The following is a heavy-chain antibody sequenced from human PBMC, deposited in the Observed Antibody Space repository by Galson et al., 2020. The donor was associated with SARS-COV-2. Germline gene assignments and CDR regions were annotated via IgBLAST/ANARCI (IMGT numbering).Heavy chain of an antibody. Sequence: SATLSLTCAASGTSISSGSYSWNWIRQPPGKGLEWIGYISHSGGTYYNPSLKSRVTISGDRSKNQFSLRLSSVTAADPAVYYCARLHYGEYAPEAFDIWGPGTRVTVAS. CDR1: GTSISSGSYS. CDR2: ISHSGGT. V-gene: IGHV4-30-2*01. D-gene: IGHD4-17*01. J-gene: IGHJ3*02. CDR3: ARLHYGEYAPEAFDI.